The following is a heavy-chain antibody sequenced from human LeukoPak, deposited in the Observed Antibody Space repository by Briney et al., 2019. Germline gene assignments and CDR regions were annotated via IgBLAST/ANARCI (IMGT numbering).Heavy chain of an antibody. Sequence: KPGESLTLSCKGSGYSFTSYWIGWVRQMPGKGLEWLGIIYPGDSDTRYSPSFQGQVTISADKSISTAYLQWSSLKASDTAMYYCARRTVTRYAWYFDLWGRGTLVTVSS. J-gene: IGHJ2*01. CDR1: GYSFTSYW. CDR3: ARRTVTRYAWYFDL. V-gene: IGHV5-51*03. D-gene: IGHD4-17*01. CDR2: IYPGDSDT.